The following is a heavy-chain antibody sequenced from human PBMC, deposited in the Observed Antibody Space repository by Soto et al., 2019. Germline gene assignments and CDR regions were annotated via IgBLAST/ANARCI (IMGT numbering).Heavy chain of an antibody. D-gene: IGHD3-22*01. CDR1: GGSISSGGYS. CDR3: ARGGGYYDSSGYKGFDY. Sequence: PSETLSLTCAVSGGSISSGGYSWSWIRQPPGKGLEWIGYIYHSGSTYYNPSLKSRVTISVDRSKNQFSLKLSSVTAADTAVYYCARGGGYYDSSGYKGFDYWGQGTRVTVSS. CDR2: IYHSGST. V-gene: IGHV4-30-2*01. J-gene: IGHJ4*02.